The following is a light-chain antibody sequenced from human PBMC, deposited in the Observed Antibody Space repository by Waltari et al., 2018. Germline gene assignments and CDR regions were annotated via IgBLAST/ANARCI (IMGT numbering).Light chain of an antibody. J-gene: IGKJ4*01. CDR3: QQGSLLPLT. V-gene: IGKV3-11*01. CDR2: DTS. Sequence: EIVLTQSPVTLSLSAGDRAPLSCRASQSVFNYLAWYQQKPGQAPRLLIYDTSKRATGIPPRFSGSGSGIDFTLTISNLEAEDFALYYCQQGSLLPLTFGGGTKVEIK. CDR1: QSVFNY.